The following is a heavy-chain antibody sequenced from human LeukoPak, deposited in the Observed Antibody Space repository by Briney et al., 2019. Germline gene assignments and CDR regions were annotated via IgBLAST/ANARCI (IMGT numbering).Heavy chain of an antibody. D-gene: IGHD2-2*01. CDR1: GYTFTSYG. J-gene: IGHJ3*02. Sequence: ASVKVSCKASGYTFTSYGISWVRQAPGQGLEWMGWISAYNGNTNYAQKLQGRVTMTTDTSTSTAYMELRSLRSDDMAVYYCARDPGYCSSTSCSLDAFDIWGQGTMVTVSS. CDR3: ARDPGYCSSTSCSLDAFDI. V-gene: IGHV1-18*03. CDR2: ISAYNGNT.